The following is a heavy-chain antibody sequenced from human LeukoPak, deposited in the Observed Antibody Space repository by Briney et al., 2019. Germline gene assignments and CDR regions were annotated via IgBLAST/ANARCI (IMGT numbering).Heavy chain of an antibody. Sequence: PGGSLRLSCAASGFTVSSNCMSWVRQAPGKGLEWVSVIYSGGSTYYADSVKGRFTISRDNSKNTLYLQMNSLRAEDTAVYYCARVRFTVTEIDYWGQGTLVTVSS. CDR2: IYSGGST. CDR1: GFTVSSNC. D-gene: IGHD4-11*01. CDR3: ARVRFTVTEIDY. J-gene: IGHJ4*02. V-gene: IGHV3-53*01.